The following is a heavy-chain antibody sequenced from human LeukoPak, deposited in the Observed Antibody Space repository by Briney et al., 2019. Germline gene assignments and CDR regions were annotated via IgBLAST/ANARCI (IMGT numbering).Heavy chain of an antibody. V-gene: IGHV1-2*02. D-gene: IGHD2-15*01. CDR1: GYTFTGYY. J-gene: IGHJ4*02. Sequence: ASVKVSFKASGYTFTGYYMHWVRQAPGQGREWMGWINPNSGGTNYAQKFQGRVTMTRDTSISTAYMELSRLRSDDTAVYYCASRACSGGSCYPLNYWGQGTLVTVSS. CDR2: INPNSGGT. CDR3: ASRACSGGSCYPLNY.